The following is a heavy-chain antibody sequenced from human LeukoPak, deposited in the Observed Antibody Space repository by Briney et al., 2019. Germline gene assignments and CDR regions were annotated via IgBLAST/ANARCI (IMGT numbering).Heavy chain of an antibody. Sequence: SETLSLTCTVSGGTISSYYWSWIRQPAGKGLEWIGRIYTSGSTNYNPSLKSRVSLSIDTSKNQFSLKLSSVTAADTAVYYCARDREVVIVVAGMVPYMDVWGKGATVTVAS. CDR3: ARDREVVIVVAGMVPYMDV. J-gene: IGHJ6*03. D-gene: IGHD2-2*01. CDR2: IYTSGST. CDR1: GGTISSYY. V-gene: IGHV4-4*07.